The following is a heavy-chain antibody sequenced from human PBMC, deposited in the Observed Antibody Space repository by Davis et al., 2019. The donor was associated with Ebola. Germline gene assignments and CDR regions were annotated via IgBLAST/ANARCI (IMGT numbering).Heavy chain of an antibody. CDR2: INPNSGGT. Sequence: ASVKVSCKASGYTFTGYYMHWVRQAPGQGLEWLGWINPNSGGTNYAQKFQGWVTMTRDTSISTAYMELSRLRSDDTAVYYCARERKYSSSWFDPSYNWFDPWGQGTLVTVSS. D-gene: IGHD6-13*01. V-gene: IGHV1-2*04. J-gene: IGHJ5*02. CDR1: GYTFTGYY. CDR3: ARERKYSSSWFDPSYNWFDP.